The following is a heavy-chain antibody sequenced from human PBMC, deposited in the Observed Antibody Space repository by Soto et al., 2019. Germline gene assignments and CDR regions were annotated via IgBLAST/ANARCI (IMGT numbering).Heavy chain of an antibody. CDR3: ASTDGYTAIDY. V-gene: IGHV4-39*01. CDR1: GGSISSSSYY. Sequence: SETLSLTCTVSGGSISSSSYYWGWIRQPPGKGLEWIGSIYYSGSTYYNPSLKSRVTISVDTSKNQFSLKLSSVTAADTAVYYCASTDGYTAIDYWGQGTLVTVSS. CDR2: IYYSGST. D-gene: IGHD5-12*01. J-gene: IGHJ4*02.